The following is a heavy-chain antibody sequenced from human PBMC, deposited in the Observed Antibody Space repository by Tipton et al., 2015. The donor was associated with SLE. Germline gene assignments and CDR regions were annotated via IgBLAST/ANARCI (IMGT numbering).Heavy chain of an antibody. CDR1: GYSITSGYY. Sequence: TLSLTCAVSGYSITSGYYWGWIRQPPGKGLEWIGTIYHSGSTYYNPSLKSRVTISVDTSKNQFSLKLRSVTAADTAVYYCARDLVGASAFDIWGQGTMVTVSS. CDR2: IYHSGST. J-gene: IGHJ3*02. CDR3: ARDLVGASAFDI. V-gene: IGHV4-38-2*02. D-gene: IGHD1-26*01.